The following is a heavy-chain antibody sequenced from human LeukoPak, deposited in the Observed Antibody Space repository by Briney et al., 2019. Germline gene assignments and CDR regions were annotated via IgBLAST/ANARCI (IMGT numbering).Heavy chain of an antibody. Sequence: GGSLRLSCAASGFTFSSYSMNWVRQAPGKGLEWVSSISSSSSYIYYADSVKGRFTISRDNAKNSLYLQMNSLRAEDTAVYYCALRSVDYGDYDPDAFDIWGQGTMVTVSS. CDR2: ISSSSSYI. CDR3: ALRSVDYGDYDPDAFDI. CDR1: GFTFSSYS. J-gene: IGHJ3*02. V-gene: IGHV3-21*01. D-gene: IGHD4-17*01.